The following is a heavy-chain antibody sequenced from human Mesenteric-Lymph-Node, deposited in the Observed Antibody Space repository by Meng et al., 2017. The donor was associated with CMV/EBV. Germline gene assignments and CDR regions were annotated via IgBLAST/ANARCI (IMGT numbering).Heavy chain of an antibody. CDR1: GGSISNNNYY. J-gene: IGHJ6*02. Sequence: SETLSLTCTVSGGSISNNNYYWGWIRQPPGKGLEWIGSIYYSGSTYYNPSLMSRVTISVDTSKNQFSLKLSSVTAADTAVYYCARGGQWLGGDFYYGMDVWGQGTTVTVSS. V-gene: IGHV4-39*07. D-gene: IGHD6-19*01. CDR3: ARGGQWLGGDFYYGMDV. CDR2: IYYSGST.